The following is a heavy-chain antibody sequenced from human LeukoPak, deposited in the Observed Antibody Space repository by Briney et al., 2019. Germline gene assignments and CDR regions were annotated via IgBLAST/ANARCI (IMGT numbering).Heavy chain of an antibody. CDR2: IYSGGST. CDR3: APWTVVAASRPFDY. V-gene: IGHV3-53*04. Sequence: GGSLRLSCAASGFTVSSNYMSWVRQAPGKGLEWVSVIYSGGSTYYADSVKGRFTISRHNSKNTLYLQMNSLRAEDTAVYYCAPWTVVAASRPFDYWGQGTLDTVSS. D-gene: IGHD2-15*01. CDR1: GFTVSSNY. J-gene: IGHJ4*02.